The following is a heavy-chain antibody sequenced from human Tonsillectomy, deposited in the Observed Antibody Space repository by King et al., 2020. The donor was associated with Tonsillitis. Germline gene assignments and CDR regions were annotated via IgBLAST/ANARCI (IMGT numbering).Heavy chain of an antibody. CDR3: ACLECGDCRGDSCYFDY. J-gene: IGHJ4*02. D-gene: IGHD2-21*01. CDR2: ITGSGNYK. V-gene: IGHV3-21*01. CDR1: GFAFSTYT. Sequence: EVQLVESGGGLVKPGGSLRLSCAASGFAFSTYTINWVRQAPGKGLEWVSSITGSGNYKYSYADSVKGRFTISRDNAKNSVYLQMNSLRAEDTAVYYCACLECGDCRGDSCYFDYWGQGTLVTVSS.